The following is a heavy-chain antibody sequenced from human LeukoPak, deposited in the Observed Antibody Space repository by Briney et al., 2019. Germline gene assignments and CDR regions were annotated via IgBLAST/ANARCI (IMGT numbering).Heavy chain of an antibody. J-gene: IGHJ6*03. CDR1: GGSISSYY. Sequence: SETLSLTCTVSGGSISSYYWSWIRQPPGKGLEWIGYIYDSGSANYNPSLKSRVAISVDASKTQFSLNLSSVTAADTAVYYCARHADCRTISCSYFHNMDVWGKGITVTVSS. CDR2: IYDSGSA. V-gene: IGHV4-59*08. CDR3: ARHADCRTISCSYFHNMDV. D-gene: IGHD2-15*01.